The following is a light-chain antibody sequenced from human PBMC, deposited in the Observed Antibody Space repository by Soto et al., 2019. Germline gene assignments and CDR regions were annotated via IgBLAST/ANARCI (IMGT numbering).Light chain of an antibody. CDR1: SSDVGGYNY. CDR2: EVS. V-gene: IGLV2-14*01. J-gene: IGLJ1*01. Sequence: QSVLTEPASVSGSPGQSITISCTGTSSDVGGYNYVSWYQQHPGKAPKLMIYEVSNRPSGVSNPFSGSKSGNTASLTISGLXAEDEADYYCSSYTSSSTSYVFGTGTKVTVL. CDR3: SSYTSSSTSYV.